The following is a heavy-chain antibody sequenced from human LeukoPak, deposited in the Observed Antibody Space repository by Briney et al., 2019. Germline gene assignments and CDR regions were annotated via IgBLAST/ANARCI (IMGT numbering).Heavy chain of an antibody. CDR3: AKAACGGSCYSHYYYYMDV. Sequence: PGGSLRLSCAASGFTFSSYGMHWVRQAPGKRLEWVAFIRYDGSNKYYADSVKGRFTISRDNSKNTLYLQMNSLRAEDTAVYYCAKAACGGSCYSHYYYYMDVWGKGTTVTVSS. V-gene: IGHV3-30*02. D-gene: IGHD2-15*01. CDR1: GFTFSSYG. J-gene: IGHJ6*03. CDR2: IRYDGSNK.